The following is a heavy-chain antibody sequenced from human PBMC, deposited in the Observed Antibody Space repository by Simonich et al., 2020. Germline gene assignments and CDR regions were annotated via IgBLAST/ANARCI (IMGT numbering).Heavy chain of an antibody. V-gene: IGHV3-53*04. CDR3: ARDGLGIGYFDY. Sequence: EVQLVESGGGLVQPGGSLRLSCAASGFTVSGNYMSWVRQAPGKGREWGSGFYSGGSTYYADSGKGRFTISRHNSKNTLYLQMNSLRAEDTAVYYCARDGLGIGYFDYWGQGTLVTVSS. D-gene: IGHD3-16*01. J-gene: IGHJ4*02. CDR1: GFTVSGNY. CDR2: FYSGGST.